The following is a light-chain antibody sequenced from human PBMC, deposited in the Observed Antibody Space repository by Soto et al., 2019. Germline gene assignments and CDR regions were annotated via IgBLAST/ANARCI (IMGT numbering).Light chain of an antibody. CDR2: DAS. J-gene: IGKJ1*01. Sequence: DIQMTQSPSTLSASVGDRVTISLLASQSISSWLAWYQQKPGKAPKLLIYDASSLESGVPSRFSGSGSGTEFTLTISSLQPDDFATYYCQQYNSYPWTFGQGTKVDI. CDR1: QSISSW. CDR3: QQYNSYPWT. V-gene: IGKV1-5*01.